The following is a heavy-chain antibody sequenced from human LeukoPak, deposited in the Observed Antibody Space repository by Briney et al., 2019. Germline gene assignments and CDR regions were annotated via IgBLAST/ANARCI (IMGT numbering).Heavy chain of an antibody. CDR3: AREGRGIAVAGTPV. V-gene: IGHV1-69*01. Sequence: SVKVSCKASGGTFSSYAISWVRQAPGQGLEWMGGIVPIFSTANYAQKFQGRVTITADESTSTAYMELSSLRSEDTAVYYCAREGRGIAVAGTPVWGQGTIVTVSS. D-gene: IGHD6-19*01. J-gene: IGHJ3*01. CDR2: IVPIFSTA. CDR1: GGTFSSYA.